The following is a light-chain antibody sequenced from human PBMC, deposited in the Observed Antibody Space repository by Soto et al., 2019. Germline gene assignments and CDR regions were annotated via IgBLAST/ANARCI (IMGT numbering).Light chain of an antibody. CDR3: QQLDSYPPLT. V-gene: IGKV1-9*01. CDR2: AAS. CDR1: QGISSH. Sequence: QLTQSPSSLSASVGDRVTITCRASQGISSHLAWYQQKPGKAPKLLIYAASTLQTGVPSRFSGSGSGTDFTLTISSLQPEDFATYYCQQLDSYPPLTFGQGTRLEIK. J-gene: IGKJ5*01.